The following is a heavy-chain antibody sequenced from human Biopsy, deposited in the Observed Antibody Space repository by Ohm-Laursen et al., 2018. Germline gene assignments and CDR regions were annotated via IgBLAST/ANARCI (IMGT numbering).Heavy chain of an antibody. CDR1: GVSISVDGYY. J-gene: IGHJ4*02. V-gene: IGHV4-31*02. Sequence: SQTLSLTCTVSGVSISVDGYYWAWIRQLPGKGLDWIGYIYHSGTTYYNPSPKSRLTMSVDTSKNEFSLRLRSVTAADTAVYFCATFRASWDTTQGGDYWGQGTLVTVPS. CDR2: IYHSGTT. CDR3: ATFRASWDTTQGGDY. D-gene: IGHD1-26*01.